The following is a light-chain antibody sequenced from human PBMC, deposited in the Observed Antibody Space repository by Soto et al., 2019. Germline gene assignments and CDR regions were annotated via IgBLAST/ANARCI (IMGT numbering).Light chain of an antibody. CDR3: QQYRKSPT. CDR1: QDIDTF. Sequence: EIVLTQSPGTLSLSPGERATLSCRASQDIDTFLAWYQQTPGQAPRLLMFGASSRATAIPDRYSGSGSGTDFTLTISRLEPEDFAVYYCQQYRKSPTFGQGTKVEIK. CDR2: GAS. J-gene: IGKJ1*01. V-gene: IGKV3-20*01.